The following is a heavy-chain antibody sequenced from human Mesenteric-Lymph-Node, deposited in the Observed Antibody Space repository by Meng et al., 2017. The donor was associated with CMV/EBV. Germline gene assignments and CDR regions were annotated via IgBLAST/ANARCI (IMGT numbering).Heavy chain of an antibody. CDR2: IYHSGST. Sequence: SETLSLTCTVSGYSISSGYYWGWIRQPPGKGLEWIGSIYHSGSTYYNPSLKSRVTISVDTSKNQFSLKLSSVTAADTAVYYCARGRHDSSGYWVEAFDLWGRGTMVTVSS. J-gene: IGHJ3*01. D-gene: IGHD3-22*01. CDR3: ARGRHDSSGYWVEAFDL. V-gene: IGHV4-38-2*02. CDR1: GYSISSGYY.